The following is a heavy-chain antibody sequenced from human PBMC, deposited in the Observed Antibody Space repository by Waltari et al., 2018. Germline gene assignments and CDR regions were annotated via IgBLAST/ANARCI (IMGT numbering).Heavy chain of an antibody. CDR3: ARVGGANTAD. V-gene: IGHV3-7*03. CDR2: IKEDGSEK. CDR1: VCTLVRSW. D-gene: IGHD3-10*01. Sequence: EVQVVASVGGLVHPGVFLILSIIVSVCTLVRSWLGWVRQVSGKGLGWVATIKEDGSEKDDVDSVKGRFTISRDNAKNSLYLQMNFLRAEDTGIYYCARVGGANTADWGQGTLVTVSS. J-gene: IGHJ4*02.